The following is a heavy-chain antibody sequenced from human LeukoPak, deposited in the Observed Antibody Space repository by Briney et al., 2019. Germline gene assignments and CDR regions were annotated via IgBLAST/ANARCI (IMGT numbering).Heavy chain of an antibody. Sequence: SETLSLTYTVSRGSISCCHWSCIRQPPGKGLEWIGYIYYTGSTNCSPSLKSRVTISIDTSKNQFSLKLTSVTAADTAVYYCARHGQNHGFDIWGQGTRVSVSS. V-gene: IGHV4-59*08. CDR1: RGSISCCH. CDR2: IYYTGST. J-gene: IGHJ3*02. CDR3: ARHGQNHGFDI.